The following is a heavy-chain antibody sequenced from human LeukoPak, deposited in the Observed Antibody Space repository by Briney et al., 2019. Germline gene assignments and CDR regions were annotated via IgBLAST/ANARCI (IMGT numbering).Heavy chain of an antibody. CDR1: GFTFSSYG. J-gene: IGHJ4*02. D-gene: IGHD6-6*01. Sequence: PGGSLRLSCAASGFTFSSYGMHWVRQAPGKGLEWVSAISGSGGSTYYADSVKGRFTISRDNSKNTLCLQMNSLRAEDTAVYYCRYSSSSGGVDYWGQGTLVTVSS. CDR3: RYSSSSGGVDY. CDR2: ISGSGGST. V-gene: IGHV3-23*01.